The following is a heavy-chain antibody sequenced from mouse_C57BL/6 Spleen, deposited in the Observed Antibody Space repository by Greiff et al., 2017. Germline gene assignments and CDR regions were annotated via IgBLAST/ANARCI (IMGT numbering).Heavy chain of an antibody. Sequence: EVQRVESGGGLVKPGGSLKLSCAASGFTFSDYGMHWVRQAPEKGLEWVAYISSGSSTIYYADTVKGRFTISRDNAKNTLFLQMTSLRSEDTAMYYCARSLGSSWFAYWGQGTLVTVSA. J-gene: IGHJ3*01. CDR2: ISSGSSTI. V-gene: IGHV5-17*01. CDR3: ARSLGSSWFAY. CDR1: GFTFSDYG. D-gene: IGHD1-1*02.